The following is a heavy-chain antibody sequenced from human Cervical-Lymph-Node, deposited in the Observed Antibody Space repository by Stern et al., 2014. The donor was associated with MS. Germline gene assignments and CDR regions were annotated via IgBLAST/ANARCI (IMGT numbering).Heavy chain of an antibody. D-gene: IGHD3-9*01. CDR3: ARGPSIFWFDR. CDR2: INPNSGGT. J-gene: IGHJ5*02. Sequence: VQLVESGAEVKKPGAAVKVSCKASGDTLTGYYMHWVRQAPGQGLEWMGWINPNSGGTTYAQNFQGRVTMTRDTSINTAYMELSGLRSDDTAVYFCARGPSIFWFDRWGQGTLVTVSS. CDR1: GDTLTGYY. V-gene: IGHV1-2*02.